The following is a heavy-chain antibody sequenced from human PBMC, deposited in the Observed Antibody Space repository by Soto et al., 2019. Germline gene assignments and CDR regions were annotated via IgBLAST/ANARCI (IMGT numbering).Heavy chain of an antibody. V-gene: IGHV5-51*01. D-gene: IGHD3-10*01. Sequence: PGESLKISCKGSGYSFTSYWIGWVRQMPGKGLEWMGIIYPGDSDTRYSPSFQGQVTISADKSISTAYLQWSSLKASDTAMYYCARLKVVRGVIISTDYWGQGTLVTVSS. CDR1: GYSFTSYW. J-gene: IGHJ4*02. CDR3: ARLKVVRGVIISTDY. CDR2: IYPGDSDT.